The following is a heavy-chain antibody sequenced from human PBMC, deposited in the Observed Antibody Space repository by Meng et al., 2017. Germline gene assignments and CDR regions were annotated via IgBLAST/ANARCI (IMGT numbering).Heavy chain of an antibody. V-gene: IGHV1-8*01. CDR1: GYTFTSYD. Sequence: QVQLVQSGAEVKKPGASVKVSCKASGYTFTSYDIKWVRQATGLGLEWMGLVKPNSGPTSYAQKFQGRVTMTGDTSLSTAYMEVGSLRSEETAGYYCARGPGFSVGKDGDNPPQDTDYWGQGTLVTVSS. J-gene: IGHJ4*02. CDR3: ARGPGFSVGKDGDNPPQDTDY. D-gene: IGHD5-24*01. CDR2: VKPNSGPT.